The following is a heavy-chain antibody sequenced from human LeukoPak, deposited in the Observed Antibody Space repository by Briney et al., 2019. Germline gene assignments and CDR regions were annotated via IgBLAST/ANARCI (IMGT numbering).Heavy chain of an antibody. J-gene: IGHJ4*02. CDR2: ISSSSSTI. V-gene: IGHV3-48*04. CDR1: GFTFSSYW. D-gene: IGHD2-2*01. Sequence: QPGGSLRLSCAASGFTFSSYWMSWVRQAPGKGLEWVSYISSSSSTIYYADSVKGRFTISRDNAKNSLYLQMNSLRAEDTAVYYCARDRAVRFLPKPALKARPAHIDYWGQGTLVTVSS. CDR3: ARDRAVRFLPKPALKARPAHIDY.